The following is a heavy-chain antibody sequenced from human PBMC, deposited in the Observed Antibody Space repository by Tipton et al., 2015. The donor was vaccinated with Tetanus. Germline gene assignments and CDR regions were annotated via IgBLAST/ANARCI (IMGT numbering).Heavy chain of an antibody. CDR2: ASYSGSS. CDR1: GGSFSGYY. V-gene: IGHV4-59*01. Sequence: TLSLTCAVYGGSFSGYYCSWIRQPPGKGLEWIGYASYSGSSNYNPSLKSRVIISIDASKNQSSLKLSSVAAADTAVYYCARAYDFWSGHLDFWGQGTLVTVSS. CDR3: ARAYDFWSGHLDF. J-gene: IGHJ4*02. D-gene: IGHD3-3*01.